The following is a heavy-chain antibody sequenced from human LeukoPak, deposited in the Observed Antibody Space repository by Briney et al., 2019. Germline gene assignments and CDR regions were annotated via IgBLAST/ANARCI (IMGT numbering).Heavy chain of an antibody. CDR2: INGDGRTR. V-gene: IGHV3-74*01. D-gene: IGHD2/OR15-2a*01. CDR3: ARNSDMNFDY. CDR1: GFNFPTSW. J-gene: IGHJ4*02. Sequence: RGSLRLSCTTSGFNFPTSWMHWVRQAPGKGLVWVSRINGDGRTRNYADSVKGRFIISRDNAENTVYLQMNSLRAEDTAVYYCARNSDMNFDYWGQGTLVTVS.